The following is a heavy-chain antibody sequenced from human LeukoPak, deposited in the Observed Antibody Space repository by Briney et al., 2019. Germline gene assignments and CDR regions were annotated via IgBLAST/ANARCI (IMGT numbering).Heavy chain of an antibody. D-gene: IGHD2-2*01. CDR1: GGTFSSYT. Sequence: ASVKASCKASGGTFSSYTISWVRQAPGQGLEWMGRIIPILGIANYAQKFQGRVTITADKSTSTAYMELSSLRSEDTAVYYCARDVSKGYCSSTSCYRMDVWGKGTTVTVSS. J-gene: IGHJ6*04. V-gene: IGHV1-69*04. CDR3: ARDVSKGYCSSTSCYRMDV. CDR2: IIPILGIA.